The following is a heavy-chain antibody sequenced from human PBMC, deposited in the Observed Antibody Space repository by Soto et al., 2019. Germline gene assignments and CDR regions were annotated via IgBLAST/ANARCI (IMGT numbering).Heavy chain of an antibody. CDR3: AKANAGWDGTVDD. J-gene: IGHJ4*02. D-gene: IGHD1-26*01. CDR2: IYTGGSA. Sequence: VRLVESGGGLVQPGGSLRLSCAASGFIVSDTFLSWVRQAPGKGLEWVSIIYTGGSANYADSVKGRFTISRDNSKNTLYLQMNSLRIEDTAVYYCAKANAGWDGTVDDWGQGTLVTVSS. CDR1: GFIVSDTF. V-gene: IGHV3-53*04.